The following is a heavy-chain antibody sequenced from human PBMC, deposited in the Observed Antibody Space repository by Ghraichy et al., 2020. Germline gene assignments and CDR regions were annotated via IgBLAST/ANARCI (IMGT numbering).Heavy chain of an antibody. Sequence: ASVKVSCKVSGYTLTELSMHWVRQAPGKGLEWMGGFDPEDGETIYAQKFQGRVTMTEDTSTDTAYMELSSLRSEDTAVYYCATDRPKYYYDSSGIYYYGMDVWGQGTTVTVSS. CDR3: ATDRPKYYYDSSGIYYYGMDV. CDR2: FDPEDGET. D-gene: IGHD3-22*01. CDR1: GYTLTELS. V-gene: IGHV1-24*01. J-gene: IGHJ6*02.